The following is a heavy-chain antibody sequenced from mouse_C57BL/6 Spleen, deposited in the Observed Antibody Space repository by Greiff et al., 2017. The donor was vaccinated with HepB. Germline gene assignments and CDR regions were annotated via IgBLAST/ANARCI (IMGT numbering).Heavy chain of an antibody. CDR2: IDPSDSYT. J-gene: IGHJ2*01. Sequence: VQLQQPGAELVMPGASVKLSCKASGYTFTSYWMHWVKQRPGQGLEWIGEIDPSDSYTNYNQKLKGKSTLTVDKSSSTAYMQLSSLTSEDSAVYYCARRSTGTDYWGQGTTLTVSS. D-gene: IGHD4-1*02. V-gene: IGHV1-69*01. CDR3: ARRSTGTDY. CDR1: GYTFTSYW.